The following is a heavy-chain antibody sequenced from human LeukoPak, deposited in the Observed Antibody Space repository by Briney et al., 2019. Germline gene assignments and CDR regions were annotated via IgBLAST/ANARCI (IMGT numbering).Heavy chain of an antibody. CDR3: ATLHSGSYYRKRAFDI. CDR1: GGSFSGYY. V-gene: IGHV4-34*01. J-gene: IGHJ3*02. D-gene: IGHD1-26*01. CDR2: INHSGST. Sequence: SETLSLTCAVYGGSFSGYYWSWIRPPPGKGLEWSGEINHSGSTNYNPSLKSRVTISVDTSKNQFSLKLSSVTAADTAVYYCATLHSGSYYRKRAFDIWGQGTMVTVPS.